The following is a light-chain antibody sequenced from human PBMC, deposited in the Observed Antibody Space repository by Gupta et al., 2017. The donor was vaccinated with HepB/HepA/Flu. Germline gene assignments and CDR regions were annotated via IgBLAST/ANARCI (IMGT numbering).Light chain of an antibody. J-gene: IGKJ5*01. CDR1: QGIRDD. V-gene: IGKV1-17*01. CDR3: LQHNGYPLT. CDR2: SAS. Sequence: DIQMTQSPSSLSASVGDRVTITCRASQGIRDDLSWYQQKPGRAPKRLIHSASSLQNGVPSRFSGSGSGTEFTLTISSLQPEDSAIYYCLQHNGYPLTFGQGTRLEI.